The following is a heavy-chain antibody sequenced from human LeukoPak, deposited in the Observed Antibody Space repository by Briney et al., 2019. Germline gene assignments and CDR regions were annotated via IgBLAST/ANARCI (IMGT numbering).Heavy chain of an antibody. V-gene: IGHV3-23*01. CDR2: ISGSGGSS. D-gene: IGHD3-10*01. CDR3: AKDLSYYGSEKLSNFDY. J-gene: IGHJ4*02. CDR1: GFAFSAYV. Sequence: PGGSLRLSCAASGFAFSAYVMSWVRRAPGKGLEWVSAISGSGGSSYYADSVKGRFTISRDNSKNILYLQMNSLRAEDTAVYYCAKDLSYYGSEKLSNFDYWGQGTLVTVSS.